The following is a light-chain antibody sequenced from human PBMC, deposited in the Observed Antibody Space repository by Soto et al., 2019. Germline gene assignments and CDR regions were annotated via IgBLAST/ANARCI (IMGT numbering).Light chain of an antibody. V-gene: IGLV2-14*01. CDR3: SSFTSSATWV. J-gene: IGLJ3*02. CDR2: EVS. CDR1: SSDVGAYNH. Sequence: QSALTQPASVSGSPGQSITFSCTGTSSDVGAYNHVSWYQQHPGEAPTPMINEVSSRPAGVSNRFSGSKSGNTASLTISGPQVEDEADYYCSSFTSSATWVFGGGTKLTVL.